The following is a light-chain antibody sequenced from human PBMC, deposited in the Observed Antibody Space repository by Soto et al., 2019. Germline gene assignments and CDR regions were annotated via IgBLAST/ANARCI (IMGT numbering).Light chain of an antibody. CDR1: QSISNW. CDR3: QQYSSRST. J-gene: IGKJ1*01. Sequence: DIQMTQSPSTLPASFGDRVTITCRASQSISNWLAWYQQKPGKAPNLLIYDASSLQSGVPSRFSGSGFGTEFTLTISSLQPGDFATYYCQQYSSRSTFGQGTKVDI. CDR2: DAS. V-gene: IGKV1-5*01.